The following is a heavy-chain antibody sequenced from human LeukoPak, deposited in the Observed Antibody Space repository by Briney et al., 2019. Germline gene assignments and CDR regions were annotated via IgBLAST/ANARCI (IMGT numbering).Heavy chain of an antibody. V-gene: IGHV1-18*01. J-gene: IGHJ4*02. Sequence: GASVKVSCKASGYTFTSYGISWVRQAPGQGLEWMGWISGYNDNAKYAQKVLGRVTMTTDTSTSTAYMEVRSLRSDDTAMYYCVRDLGFGALDYWGQGTLVIVSS. CDR1: GYTFTSYG. CDR3: VRDLGFGALDY. CDR2: ISGYNDNA. D-gene: IGHD4/OR15-4a*01.